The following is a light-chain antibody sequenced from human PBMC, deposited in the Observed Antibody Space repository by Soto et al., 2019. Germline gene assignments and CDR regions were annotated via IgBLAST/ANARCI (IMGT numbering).Light chain of an antibody. CDR3: SSYRSSSTRV. V-gene: IGLV2-14*01. CDR1: SSDVGGYNY. CDR2: DVS. Sequence: QSALTQPASVSGSPGQSITISYTGTSSDVGGYNYVSWYQQHPGKAPKLMIFDVSNRPSGVPNRFSGSKSGNTASLTISGLQAEDEADYYCSSYRSSSTRVFGTGTKLTVL. J-gene: IGLJ1*01.